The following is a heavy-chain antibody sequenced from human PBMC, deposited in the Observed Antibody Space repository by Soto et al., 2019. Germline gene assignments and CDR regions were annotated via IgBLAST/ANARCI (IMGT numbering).Heavy chain of an antibody. Sequence: VKVSCKASGYTFTRYAMHWVRQAPGQGLEWMGWINTGNGNSHYSQKFQGRVTFTRDTSATTAYMELSNLRSEDTAVYFCARNVDYFDPWGQGTLVTVSS. V-gene: IGHV1-3*04. CDR3: ARNVDYFDP. CDR2: INTGNGNS. J-gene: IGHJ5*01. D-gene: IGHD4-17*01. CDR1: GYTFTRYA.